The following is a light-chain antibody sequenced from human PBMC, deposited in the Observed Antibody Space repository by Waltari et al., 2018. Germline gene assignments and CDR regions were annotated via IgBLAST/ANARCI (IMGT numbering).Light chain of an antibody. J-gene: IGLJ1*01. V-gene: IGLV2-14*03. CDR2: NVN. CDR1: SSAIVAYNF. Sequence: SALPQPASVSGSPGPSITIPCTGTSSAIVAYNFFSWYQQHPGKVPRVIIYNVNERPSRISSRFSGSKSGNTASLTISGLQPDDEADYYCGSYRGSNIYIFGTGTKVTVL. CDR3: GSYRGSNIYI.